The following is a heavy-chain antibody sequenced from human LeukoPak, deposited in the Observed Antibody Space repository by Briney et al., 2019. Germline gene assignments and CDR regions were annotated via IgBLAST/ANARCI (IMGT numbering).Heavy chain of an antibody. D-gene: IGHD6-19*01. J-gene: IGHJ3*02. V-gene: IGHV3-23*01. CDR1: GFTFSNYA. Sequence: PGGSLRLSCAASGFTFSNYAMSWVRQAPGRGLEWVSGLTSSGGTTYYADSVKGRFTISRDNSRSTLYLQTNSQRVEDTAVYYCAKPVAGSSLGAFDIWGQGTMVTVSS. CDR3: AKPVAGSSLGAFDI. CDR2: LTSSGGTT.